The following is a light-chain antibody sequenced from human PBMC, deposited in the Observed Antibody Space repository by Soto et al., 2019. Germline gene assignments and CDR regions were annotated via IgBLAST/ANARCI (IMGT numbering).Light chain of an antibody. CDR1: QSVSSNY. CDR3: QHYVERSPIT. CDR2: GAS. V-gene: IGKV3-20*01. J-gene: IGKJ5*01. Sequence: ESVLTQSPGTLSLSPGERATLSCRASQSVSSNYLAWYQQKPGQAPRLLIYGASTRATGIPARFSGRGSGTDFTLTISRLEPEDFALYYCQHYVERSPITFGQGTRLEIK.